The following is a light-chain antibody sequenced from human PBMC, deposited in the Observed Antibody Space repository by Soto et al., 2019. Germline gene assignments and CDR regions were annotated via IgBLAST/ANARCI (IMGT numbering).Light chain of an antibody. Sequence: DIQMTQSPSSLSASVGDRVTITCRASQGIGGDAGWYQQKPGKPPKRLIYATSTLQSGIPSRFSGGGFGTEFNLTISSLQPEDFASYYCVQHNSYPRTFGQGTRVEMK. CDR1: QGIGGD. CDR3: VQHNSYPRT. J-gene: IGKJ1*01. V-gene: IGKV1-17*01. CDR2: ATS.